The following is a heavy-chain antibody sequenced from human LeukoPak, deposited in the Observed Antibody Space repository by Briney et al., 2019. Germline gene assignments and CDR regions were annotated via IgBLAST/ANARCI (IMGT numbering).Heavy chain of an antibody. CDR2: ISSSSSYI. J-gene: IGHJ4*02. CDR1: GFPFSSYS. CDR3: ATYMSSDY. D-gene: IGHD1-26*01. V-gene: IGHV3-21*01. Sequence: GGSLRLSCAASGFPFSSYSRNWVRQAPGKGLEWVSSISSSSSYIYYADSVKGRFTISRDNAKNSLYLQMNSLRAEDTAVYYCATYMSSDYWGQGTLVTVSS.